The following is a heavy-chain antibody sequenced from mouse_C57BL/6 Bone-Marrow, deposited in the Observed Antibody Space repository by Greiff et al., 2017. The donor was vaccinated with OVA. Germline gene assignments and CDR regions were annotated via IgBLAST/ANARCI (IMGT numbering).Heavy chain of an antibody. J-gene: IGHJ4*01. D-gene: IGHD3-3*01. CDR3: TREGYYAMDY. CDR2: ISSGGDYI. V-gene: IGHV5-9-1*02. Sequence: DVKVEESGEGLVKPGGSLKLSCAASGFTFSSYAMSWVRQTPEKRLEWVAYISSGGDYIYYADTVKGRFTISRDNARNTLYLQMSSLKSEDTAMYYCTREGYYAMDYWGQGTSVTVSS. CDR1: GFTFSSYA.